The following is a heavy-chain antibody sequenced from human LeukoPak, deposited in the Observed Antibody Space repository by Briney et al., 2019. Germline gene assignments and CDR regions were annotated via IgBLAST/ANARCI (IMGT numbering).Heavy chain of an antibody. V-gene: IGHV3-21*04. CDR2: ISSSSSYI. Sequence: GGSLRLSCAASGFTFSSYSMNWVRQAPGKGLEWVSSISSSSSYIYYADSVKGRFTISRDNAKNSLYLQMNSLRAEDTALYYCAKDKGTYYDSSGYGGYDYWGQGTLVTVSS. CDR3: AKDKGTYYDSSGYGGYDY. CDR1: GFTFSSYS. D-gene: IGHD3-22*01. J-gene: IGHJ4*02.